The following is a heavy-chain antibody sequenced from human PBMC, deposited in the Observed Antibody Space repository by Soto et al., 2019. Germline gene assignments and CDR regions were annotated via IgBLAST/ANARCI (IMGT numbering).Heavy chain of an antibody. J-gene: IGHJ4*02. CDR3: ARDTDGLHY. Sequence: VQLVESGGDLVQPGGSLRLPCAASGLIFSNYKMHWVRQAPGKGLVWVSRISTDGSITDYADSVKGRFTVSRDNAKNTLYLQMNSLRAEDTAVYYCARDTDGLHYWGQGTLVTVSS. V-gene: IGHV3-74*01. CDR2: ISTDGSIT. CDR1: GLIFSNYK.